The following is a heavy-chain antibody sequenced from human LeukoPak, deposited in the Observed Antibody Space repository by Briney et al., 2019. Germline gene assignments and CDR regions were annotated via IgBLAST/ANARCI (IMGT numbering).Heavy chain of an antibody. CDR1: GFTFSSYS. D-gene: IGHD3-10*01. Sequence: GGSLRLSRAASGFTFSSYSMNWVRQAPGKGLEWVSYISSSSSTIYYADSVEGRFTISRDNAKNSLYLQMNSLRAEDTAVYYCARDPPPYYYGSGGERYYHYYYYMDVWGKGTTVTVSS. CDR3: ARDPPPYYYGSGGERYYHYYYYMDV. J-gene: IGHJ6*03. CDR2: ISSSSSTI. V-gene: IGHV3-48*01.